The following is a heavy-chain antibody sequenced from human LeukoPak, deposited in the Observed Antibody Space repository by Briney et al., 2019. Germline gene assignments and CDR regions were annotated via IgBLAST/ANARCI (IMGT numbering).Heavy chain of an antibody. J-gene: IGHJ3*02. CDR2: IYYRGST. V-gene: IGHV4-59*08. D-gene: IGHD5-24*01. CDR3: ARHERDASLDHAFDI. CDR1: GGSISSNY. Sequence: SETLSLTCTVSGGSISSNYWSWIRQSPGKGLEWIGYIYYRGSTDYNPSLKSRVTISVDTSKNQFSLKLSSVTAADTAVYYCARHERDASLDHAFDIWGQGTMVTVSS.